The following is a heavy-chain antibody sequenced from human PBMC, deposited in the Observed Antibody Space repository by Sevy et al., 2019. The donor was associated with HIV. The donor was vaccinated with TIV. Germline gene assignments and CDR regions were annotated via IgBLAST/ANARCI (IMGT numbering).Heavy chain of an antibody. CDR2: IYYNGHI. Sequence: SETLPPPCTVSGGSITSLYWNWIRQPPGKGLEWIANIYYNGHINYNPSLKSRVTLSLDTSKNQFSLRLSSVTAADTAMYYCAGENAWGRGYSWGQGTLVTVSS. D-gene: IGHD1-26*01. J-gene: IGHJ4*02. CDR3: AGENAWGRGYS. V-gene: IGHV4-59*08. CDR1: GGSITSLY.